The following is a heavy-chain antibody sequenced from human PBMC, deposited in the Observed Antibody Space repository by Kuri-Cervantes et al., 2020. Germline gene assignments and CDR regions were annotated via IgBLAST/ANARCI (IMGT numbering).Heavy chain of an antibody. CDR2: IYSCGST. D-gene: IGHD2-2*01. J-gene: IGHJ3*02. Sequence: GGSLRLSCAASGFTVSSNYMSWVRQAPGKGLEWVSVIYSCGSTYYADSVKGRFTISRDNSKNTLYLQMNSLRAEDTAVYYCARSRIVVVPAATRDAFDIWGQGTMVTVSS. CDR1: GFTVSSNY. CDR3: ARSRIVVVPAATRDAFDI. V-gene: IGHV3-66*03.